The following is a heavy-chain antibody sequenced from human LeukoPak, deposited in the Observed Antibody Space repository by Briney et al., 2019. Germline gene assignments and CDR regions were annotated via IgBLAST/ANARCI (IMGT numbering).Heavy chain of an antibody. J-gene: IGHJ3*02. V-gene: IGHV3-21*01. D-gene: IGHD4-17*01. CDR2: ISSSSSYI. CDR1: GFTFSSYS. Sequence: PGGSLRLSCAASGFTFSSYSMNWVRQAPGKGLEWVSSISSSSSYIYYADSVKGRFTISRDNAKNSLYLQMNSLRAEDTAVYYCARAVYGFDAFDIWGQGTMVTISS. CDR3: ARAVYGFDAFDI.